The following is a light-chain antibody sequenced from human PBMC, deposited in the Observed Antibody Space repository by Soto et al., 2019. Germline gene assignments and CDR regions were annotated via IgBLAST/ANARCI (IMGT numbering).Light chain of an antibody. V-gene: IGLV2-14*01. J-gene: IGLJ1*01. CDR1: RSDVGDYDY. CDR2: EVS. Sequence: HSVLPQPASVSGSPGPSITIFCTGTRSDVGDYDYVSWYQQHPGKAPKLMIYEVSNRPSGVSTRFSASKSGSTASLTISGLQDEDEAVYYCSSYTSTFVHVFGTGTKVAVL. CDR3: SSYTSTFVHV.